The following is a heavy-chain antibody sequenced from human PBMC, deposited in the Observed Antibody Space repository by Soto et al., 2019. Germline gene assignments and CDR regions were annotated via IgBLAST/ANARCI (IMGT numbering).Heavy chain of an antibody. Sequence: PSETLSLTCTVSGGSISSSSYYWGWIRQPPGKGLEWIGSIYYSGSTYYNPSLKSRVTISVDTSKNQFSLKLSSVTAADTAVYYCARDLRDGYNMFGGVWDYWGQGTLVTVSS. CDR1: GGSISSSSYY. J-gene: IGHJ4*02. V-gene: IGHV4-39*07. CDR2: IYYSGST. D-gene: IGHD3-10*02. CDR3: ARDLRDGYNMFGGVWDY.